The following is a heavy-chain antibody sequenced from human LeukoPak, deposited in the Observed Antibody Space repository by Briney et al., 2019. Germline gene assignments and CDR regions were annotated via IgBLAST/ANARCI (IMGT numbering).Heavy chain of an antibody. CDR1: GGSFSGYY. D-gene: IGHD7-27*01. Sequence: PSETLSLTCAVYGGSFSGYYWSWIRQPPGKGLEWIGEINHSGSTNYNPSLKSRVTISVDTSKNQFSLKLSSVTAADTAVYYCARGPSGDPTATGEDYWGQGTLVTVSS. J-gene: IGHJ4*02. CDR3: ARGPSGDPTATGEDY. V-gene: IGHV4-34*01. CDR2: INHSGST.